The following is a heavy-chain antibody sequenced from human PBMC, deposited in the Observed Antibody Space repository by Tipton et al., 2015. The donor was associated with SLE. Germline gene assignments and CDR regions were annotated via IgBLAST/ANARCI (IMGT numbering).Heavy chain of an antibody. Sequence: TLSLTCAVYGGSFSGYYWSWIRQPPGKGLEWIGSIYYSGSTYYNPSLKSRVTISVDTSKNQFSLKLSSVTAADTAVYYCARPGAVAGTFDYWGQGTLVTVSS. D-gene: IGHD6-19*01. CDR1: GGSFSGYY. CDR3: ARPGAVAGTFDY. V-gene: IGHV4-34*01. CDR2: IYYSGST. J-gene: IGHJ4*02.